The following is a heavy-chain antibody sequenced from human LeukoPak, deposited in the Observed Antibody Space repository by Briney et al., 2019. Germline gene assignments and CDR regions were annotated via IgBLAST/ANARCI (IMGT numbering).Heavy chain of an antibody. J-gene: IGHJ5*02. CDR3: ARDGGLGATTNNWFDP. Sequence: GGSLRLSCVGSGFTFSNYWMSWVRQAPGKGLEWVANIKQDGSEKYYVDSVKGRFTISRDNAKNSLYLQMNSLRAEDTAVYYCARDGGLGATTNNWFDPWGQGTLVTVSS. D-gene: IGHD5-12*01. V-gene: IGHV3-7*03. CDR1: GFTFSNYW. CDR2: IKQDGSEK.